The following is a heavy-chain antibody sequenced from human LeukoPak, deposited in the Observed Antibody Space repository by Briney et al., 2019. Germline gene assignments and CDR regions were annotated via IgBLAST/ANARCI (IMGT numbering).Heavy chain of an antibody. CDR1: GFTFSTSG. D-gene: IGHD7-27*01. CDR3: AKDSAGGLGTNFDY. V-gene: IGHV3-33*06. CDR2: IWCDGSYK. J-gene: IGHJ4*02. Sequence: GGSLRLSCAASGFTFSTSGMHWVRQAPGKGLEWVAVIWCDGSYKYYADSVKGRFTISRDNSKDTLYLQMNSLRDEDTAVYYCAKDSAGGLGTNFDYWGQGTLVTVSS.